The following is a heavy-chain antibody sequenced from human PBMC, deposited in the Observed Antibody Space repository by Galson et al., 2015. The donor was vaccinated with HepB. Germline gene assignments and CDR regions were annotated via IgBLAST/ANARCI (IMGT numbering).Heavy chain of an antibody. J-gene: IGHJ4*02. Sequence: SVKVSCKASGYTFTSYGISWVRQAPGQGLEWMGWISAYNGNTNYAQKLQGRVTMTTDTSTSTAYMELRSLRSDDTAVYYCARVYSYYDSSGLGYWGQGTLVTVSS. CDR1: GYTFTSYG. CDR3: ARVYSYYDSSGLGY. D-gene: IGHD3-22*01. CDR2: ISAYNGNT. V-gene: IGHV1-18*01.